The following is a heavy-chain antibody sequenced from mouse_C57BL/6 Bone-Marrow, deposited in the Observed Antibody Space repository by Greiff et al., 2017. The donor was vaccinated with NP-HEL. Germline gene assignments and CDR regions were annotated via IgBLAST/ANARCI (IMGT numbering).Heavy chain of an antibody. Sequence: QVQLKESGAELVKPGASVKISCKASGYAFSSYWMNWVKQRPGKGLEWIGQIYPGDGDTNYNGKFKGKATLTADKSSSTAYMQLSSLTSEDSAVYFCARGGTYYGESWFAYWGQGTLVTVSA. D-gene: IGHD1-1*02. CDR1: GYAFSSYW. CDR2: IYPGDGDT. V-gene: IGHV1-80*01. J-gene: IGHJ3*01. CDR3: ARGGTYYGESWFAY.